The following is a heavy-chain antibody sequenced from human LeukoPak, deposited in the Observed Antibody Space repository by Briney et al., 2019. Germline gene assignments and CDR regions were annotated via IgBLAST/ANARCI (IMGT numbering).Heavy chain of an antibody. CDR1: GASITSYY. CDR2: MYFGERT. J-gene: IGHJ4*02. V-gene: IGHV4-59*01. CDR3: ARIPGDRPDD. D-gene: IGHD7-27*01. Sequence: ASETLSLTCTVSGASITSYYWTWIRQPPGKGLEWVGYMYFGERTNYNPSLKSRATISIDTSKKQFSLKLKSVTAADTAVYYCARIPGDRPDDWGQGTLVTVSS.